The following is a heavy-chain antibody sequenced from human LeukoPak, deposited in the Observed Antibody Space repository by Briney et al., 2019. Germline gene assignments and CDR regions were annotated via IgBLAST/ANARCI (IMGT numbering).Heavy chain of an antibody. J-gene: IGHJ4*02. CDR2: MHAGNGNT. CDR3: AREGSYCVGGDCYSFDF. V-gene: IGHV1-2*02. CDR1: GYRFISHY. D-gene: IGHD2-21*02. Sequence: GASVKVSCKASGYRFISHYIHWVRQAPGLGPEWLGWMHAGNGNTRYPAKFEGRVTMTRDTYSDTAYMDLTSLTSDDTAIYYCAREGSYCVGGDCYSFDFWGQGTLITVSS.